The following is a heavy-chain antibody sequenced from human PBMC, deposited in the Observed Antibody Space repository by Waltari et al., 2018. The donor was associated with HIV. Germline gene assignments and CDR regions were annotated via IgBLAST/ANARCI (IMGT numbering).Heavy chain of an antibody. V-gene: IGHV1-18*01. Sequence: QARLVQSGAAVKTPRASVPVSCKASGSTFTNKDIHWGRQVPGQGLEWMGWISATNGNTNYAQKFQGRVTMTTDTSTSTAYMELRSLRSDDTAVYYCAREVPHTAMIYDAFDIWGQGTVVTVSS. CDR3: AREVPHTAMIYDAFDI. CDR2: ISATNGNT. D-gene: IGHD5-18*01. J-gene: IGHJ3*02. CDR1: GSTFTNKD.